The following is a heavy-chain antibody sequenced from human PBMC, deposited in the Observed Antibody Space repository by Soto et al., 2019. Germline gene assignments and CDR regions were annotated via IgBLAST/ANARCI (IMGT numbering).Heavy chain of an antibody. CDR2: ISGSGGST. D-gene: IGHD6-19*01. J-gene: IGHJ4*02. Sequence: PGGSLTLSCASSGFTFSSYAMSWVRQAPGKGLEWVSAISGSGGSTYYADSGKGRFTISRDNSKNTLYLQMNSLRADDTAVYYCALRSSGLYPDYWGQGTLVTVSS. V-gene: IGHV3-23*01. CDR3: ALRSSGLYPDY. CDR1: GFTFSSYA.